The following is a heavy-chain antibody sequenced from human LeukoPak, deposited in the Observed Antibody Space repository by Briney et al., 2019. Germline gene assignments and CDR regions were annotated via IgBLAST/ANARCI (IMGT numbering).Heavy chain of an antibody. J-gene: IGHJ4*02. V-gene: IGHV3-21*01. CDR1: GFTFSTYT. CDR3: ARDALAAGYRLEWYHFDY. CDR2: ISSSSSYI. Sequence: PGGSLRLSCAASGFTFSTYTMNWVRQAPGKGLEWVSSISSSSSYIYYADSVKGRFTISRDNAKNSLYLQMNSLKAEDTAVYYCARDALAAGYRLEWYHFDYWGQGTLVTVSS. D-gene: IGHD2-2*01.